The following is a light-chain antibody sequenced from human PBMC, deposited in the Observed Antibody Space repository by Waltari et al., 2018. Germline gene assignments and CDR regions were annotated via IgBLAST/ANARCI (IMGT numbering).Light chain of an antibody. CDR2: WAS. J-gene: IGKJ1*01. V-gene: IGKV4-1*01. CDR1: QSVLYSSNNKNY. CDR3: QQYYSTPWT. Sequence: DIVMTQSPDSLAVSLGERATINCKSRQSVLYSSNNKNYLAWYQQKPGQPPKLLIYWASTRESGVPDRFSGSGSGTDFSLTISSLQAEYVAVYYCQQYYSTPWTFGQGTKVEIK.